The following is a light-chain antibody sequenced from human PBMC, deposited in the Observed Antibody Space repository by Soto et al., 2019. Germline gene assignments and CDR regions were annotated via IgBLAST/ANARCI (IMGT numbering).Light chain of an antibody. V-gene: IGKV3-15*01. CDR3: QQYGSSPRT. CDR2: RAS. CDR1: QSVSSY. Sequence: EIVLTQSPGTLSLSPGERATLSCRASQSVSSYLAWYQQKPGQAPRLLVFRASTRATGVPARFSGSGSGTEFTLTISSLQSEDFAVYYCQQYGSSPRTFGQGTKVDIK. J-gene: IGKJ1*01.